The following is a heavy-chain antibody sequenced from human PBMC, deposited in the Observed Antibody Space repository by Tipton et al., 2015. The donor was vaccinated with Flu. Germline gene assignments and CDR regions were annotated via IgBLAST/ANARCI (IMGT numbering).Heavy chain of an antibody. CDR1: GGSVSSNY. Sequence: TLSLTCTVSGGSVSSNYWIWIRQFPGKGLEWIGFIFYRGTTNYNPSLKSRVSISSDTSKNEFSLKLTSVTAADTAVYYRARELRFLEGSMDVWGQGATVTVSS. CDR2: IFYRGTT. CDR3: ARELRFLEGSMDV. D-gene: IGHD3-3*01. J-gene: IGHJ6*02. V-gene: IGHV4-59*02.